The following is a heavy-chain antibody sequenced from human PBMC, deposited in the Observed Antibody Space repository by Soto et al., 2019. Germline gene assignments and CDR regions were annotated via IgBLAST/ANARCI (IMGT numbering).Heavy chain of an antibody. Sequence: SETLSLTCAVYGGSFSGYYWSWIRQPPGKGLEWIGEINHSGSTNYNPSLKSRVTISVDTSKNQFSLKLSSVTAADTAVYYCARGATYYYGSGSYYKWPYYGMDVWGQGTTVTVSS. CDR3: ARGATYYYGSGSYYKWPYYGMDV. CDR2: INHSGST. J-gene: IGHJ6*02. CDR1: GGSFSGYY. D-gene: IGHD3-10*01. V-gene: IGHV4-34*01.